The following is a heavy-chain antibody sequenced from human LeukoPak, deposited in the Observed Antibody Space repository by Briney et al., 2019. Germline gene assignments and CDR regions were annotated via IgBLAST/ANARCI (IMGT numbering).Heavy chain of an antibody. CDR3: ARMGRQYGEYYYYGMDV. CDR2: INHSGST. J-gene: IGHJ6*02. V-gene: IGHV4-34*01. D-gene: IGHD3-10*01. Sequence: SETLSLTCAVYGGSFSGYYWSWIRQPPGKGLEWIGEINHSGSTNYNPSLKSRVTISVDTSKNQFSLKLSSVTAADTAVYYCARMGRQYGEYYYYGMDVWGQGTTVTVSS. CDR1: GGSFSGYY.